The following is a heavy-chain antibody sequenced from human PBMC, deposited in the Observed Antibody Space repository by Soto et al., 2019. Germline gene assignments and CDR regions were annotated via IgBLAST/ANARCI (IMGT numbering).Heavy chain of an antibody. D-gene: IGHD5-12*01. J-gene: IGHJ4*02. CDR1: GFTFSSYA. V-gene: IGHV3-23*01. CDR2: VTGSGGST. CDR3: AKGGPRDGYKDFDY. Sequence: LRLSCAASGFTFSSYAMSWVRQDPGKGLEWVSSVTGSGGSTYFADSVKGRFTTSRDNSKDTLYLQMNSLTAEDTAVYYCAKGGPRDGYKDFDYWGQGTLVTVSS.